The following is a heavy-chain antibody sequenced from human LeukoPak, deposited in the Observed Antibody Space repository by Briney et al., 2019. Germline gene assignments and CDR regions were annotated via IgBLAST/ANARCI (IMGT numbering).Heavy chain of an antibody. CDR3: ARVVYCGGDCYSDYFDY. J-gene: IGHJ4*02. D-gene: IGHD2-21*02. V-gene: IGHV4-34*01. Sequence: PSETLSLTCAVYGGSFSGYYWSWIRQPPGKGLEWIGSIYYSGSTYYSPSLKSRVTISVDTSKNQFSLKLSSVTAADTAVYYCARVVYCGGDCYSDYFDYWGQGTLVTVSS. CDR2: IYYSGST. CDR1: GGSFSGYY.